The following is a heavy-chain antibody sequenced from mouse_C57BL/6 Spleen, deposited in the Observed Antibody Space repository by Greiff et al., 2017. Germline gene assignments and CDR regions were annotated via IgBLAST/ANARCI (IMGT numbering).Heavy chain of an antibody. CDR1: GYTFTSYW. J-gene: IGHJ4*01. D-gene: IGHD2-4*01. Sequence: QVQLQQPGAELVKPGASVKLSCKASGYTFTSYWMHWVKQRPGRGLEWIGRIDPNSGGTKYNEKFKSKATMTVDTPSSTAYMQLSSLTAEDSAVYYWAREDYDYDWVYYYAMDYWGQGTSVTVSS. V-gene: IGHV1-72*01. CDR3: AREDYDYDWVYYYAMDY. CDR2: IDPNSGGT.